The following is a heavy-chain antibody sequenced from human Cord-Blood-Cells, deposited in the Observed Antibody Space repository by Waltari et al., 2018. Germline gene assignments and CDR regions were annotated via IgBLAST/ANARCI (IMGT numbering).Heavy chain of an antibody. D-gene: IGHD6-13*01. V-gene: IGHV4-4*07. J-gene: IGHJ5*02. Sequence: QVQLQESGPGLVKPSETLSLTCTVSGGSISSYYWSWIRQPAGKGLEWIGRIYTSGSTNYHPALKSRVTMSVDTSKNQFSLKLSAVTAADTAVYYCARDLQSEQGNWFDPWGQGTLVTVSS. CDR2: IYTSGST. CDR3: ARDLQSEQGNWFDP. CDR1: GGSISSYY.